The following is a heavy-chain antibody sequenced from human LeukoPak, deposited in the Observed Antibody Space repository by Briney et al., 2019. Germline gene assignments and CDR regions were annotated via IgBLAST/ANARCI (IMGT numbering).Heavy chain of an antibody. V-gene: IGHV4-59*01. CDR1: GDSISSYY. CDR3: ARQRKHFDY. D-gene: IGHD1-1*01. J-gene: IGHJ4*02. Sequence: PSETLSLTCTVSGDSISSYYWTWIRQPPGRGLEWTAYIYYSGDTNYNPSLKSRVTISIDASKNQLSLKLTSVTAADTAVYYCARQRKHFDYWGQGTLVTVSS. CDR2: IYYSGDT.